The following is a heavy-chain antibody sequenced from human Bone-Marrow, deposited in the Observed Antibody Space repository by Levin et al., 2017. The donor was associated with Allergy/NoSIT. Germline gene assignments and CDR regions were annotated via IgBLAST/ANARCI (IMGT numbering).Heavy chain of an antibody. V-gene: IGHV3-23*01. J-gene: IGHJ2*01. CDR2: IGGSGDYI. CDR1: GLTFSNYA. CDR3: AKSPHMTSRYSTNWYFDR. Sequence: ASVKVSCAASGLTFSNYAMTWVRQAPGKGLEWVSIIGGSGDYIYYEDSVKGRFTISRDNSKNTLYLQMNSLRAEDTAIYYCAKSPHMTSRYSTNWYFDRWGRGTLVTVSS. D-gene: IGHD2-21*01.